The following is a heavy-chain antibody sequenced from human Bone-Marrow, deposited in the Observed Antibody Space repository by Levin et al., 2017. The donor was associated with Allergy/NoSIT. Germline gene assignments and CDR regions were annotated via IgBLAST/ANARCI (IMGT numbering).Heavy chain of an antibody. CDR1: GFTFSSYA. CDR2: ISYDGSNK. V-gene: IGHV3-30-3*01. CDR3: ARDQMGGYCGSTSCYARPGGLDY. Sequence: GGSLRLSCAASGFTFSSYAMHWVRQAPGKGLEWVAVISYDGSNKYYADSVKGRFTISRDNSKNTLYLQMNSLRAEDTAVYYCARDQMGGYCGSTSCYARPGGLDYWGQGTLVTVSS. D-gene: IGHD2-2*01. J-gene: IGHJ4*02.